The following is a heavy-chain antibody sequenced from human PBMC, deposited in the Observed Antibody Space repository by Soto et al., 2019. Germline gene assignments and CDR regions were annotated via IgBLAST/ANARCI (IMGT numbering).Heavy chain of an antibody. V-gene: IGHV1-18*04. CDR2: ISAYNGNT. CDR3: AREANYYDSSGYCDY. J-gene: IGHJ4*02. D-gene: IGHD3-22*01. Sequence: GASVKVSCKASGYTFTSYGISWLRQSPGQGLEWMGWISAYNGNTNYAQKLQGRVTMTTDTSTSTAYMELRSLRSDDTAVYYCAREANYYDSSGYCDYWGQGTLVTVSS. CDR1: GYTFTSYG.